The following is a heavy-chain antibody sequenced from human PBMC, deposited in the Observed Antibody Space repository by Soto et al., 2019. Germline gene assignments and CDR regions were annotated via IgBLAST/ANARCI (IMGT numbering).Heavy chain of an antibody. CDR2: ISLYSDGT. D-gene: IGHD2-2*01. CDR1: GYTFSNYG. Sequence: QVQLVQAGGEVKRPGASVKVSCKHSGYTFSNYGITWVRQAPGQPLEWLGWISLYSDGTNYAQKFQGRVSMTTDTSQTTAYMELRSLRSDDTAVYYCASVVPGAAAWFGPWGQGPLVTVSS. J-gene: IGHJ5*02. V-gene: IGHV1-18*01. CDR3: ASVVPGAAAWFGP.